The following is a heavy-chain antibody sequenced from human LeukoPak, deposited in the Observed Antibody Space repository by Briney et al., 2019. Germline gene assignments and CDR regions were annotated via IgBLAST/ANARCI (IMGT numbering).Heavy chain of an antibody. CDR1: GGSISSYY. J-gene: IGHJ4*02. V-gene: IGHV4-59*12. Sequence: SETLSLTCTVSGGSISSYYWSWIRQPPGKALEWIGFIYYTGNSTYNPSLKSRVTISVNTSNNQFSLRLTSVTAADTAVYYCARVSAITTFFDYWGQGTLVTVSS. CDR2: IYYTGNS. CDR3: ARVSAITTFFDY. D-gene: IGHD5-24*01.